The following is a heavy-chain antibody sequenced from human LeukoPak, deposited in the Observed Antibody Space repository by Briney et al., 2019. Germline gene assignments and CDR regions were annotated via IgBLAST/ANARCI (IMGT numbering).Heavy chain of an antibody. J-gene: IGHJ4*02. CDR3: ARDLGPQEPYDY. CDR2: IIPIFGTA. Sequence: SVKVPCKASGGTFSSYAISWVRQAPGQGLEWMGGIIPIFGTANYAQKFQGRVTITADESTSTAYMELSSLRSEDTAVYYCARDLGPQEPYDYWGQGTLVTVSS. CDR1: GGTFSSYA. V-gene: IGHV1-69*01. D-gene: IGHD1-26*01.